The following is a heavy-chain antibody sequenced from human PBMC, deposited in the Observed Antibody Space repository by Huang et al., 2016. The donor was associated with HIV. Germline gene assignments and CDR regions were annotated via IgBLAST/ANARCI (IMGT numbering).Heavy chain of an antibody. J-gene: IGHJ4*02. CDR3: ARRFSSSSGYFDY. CDR2: IFPDDSDT. V-gene: IGHV5-51*01. Sequence: VQLVQSGAEVKKPGESLTISCKGSGYSFSSYWIAWVRQMPGKGLEWMVIIFPDDSDTTYRPSFEGQVTISADKAIGTAYLQWSSLKASDTAMYYCARRFSSSSGYFDYWGQGSLVTVSS. CDR1: GYSFSSYW. D-gene: IGHD6-6*01.